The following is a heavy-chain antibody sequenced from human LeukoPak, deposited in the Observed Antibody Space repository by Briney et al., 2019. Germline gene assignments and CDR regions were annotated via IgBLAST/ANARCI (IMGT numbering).Heavy chain of an antibody. CDR3: ARLPYDFWSGYSPSG. D-gene: IGHD3-3*01. J-gene: IGHJ4*02. CDR2: ISGNGDGT. CDR1: GFTFSSYA. V-gene: IGHV3-23*01. Sequence: GGSLRLSCAASGFTFSSYAMSWVRQAPGKGLEWVSVISGNGDGTHYADSVKGRFTISRDNAKNSLYLQMNSLRAEDTAVYYCARLPYDFWSGYSPSGWGQGTLVTVSS.